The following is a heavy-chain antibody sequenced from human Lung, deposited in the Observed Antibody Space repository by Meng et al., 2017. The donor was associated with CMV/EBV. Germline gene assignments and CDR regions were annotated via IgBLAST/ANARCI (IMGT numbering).Heavy chain of an antibody. V-gene: IGHV3-9*03. Sequence: LTCAASGFTFDDYAMHWVRQAPGKGLEWVSGISWNSGSIGYADSVKGRFTISRDNAKNSLYLQMNSLRAEDMALYYCAKKDPGKGGMDVWGQGTTVTVSS. CDR2: ISWNSGSI. J-gene: IGHJ6*02. CDR1: GFTFDDYA. CDR3: AKKDPGKGGMDV. D-gene: IGHD2-15*01.